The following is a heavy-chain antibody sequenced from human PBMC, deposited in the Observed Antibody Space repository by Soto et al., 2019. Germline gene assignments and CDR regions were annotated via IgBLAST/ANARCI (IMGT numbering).Heavy chain of an antibody. CDR2: INSDGSST. CDR1: GFTFSSYW. CDR3: ASRCSGGSCYENRDAFDI. V-gene: IGHV3-74*01. Sequence: EVQLVESGGGLVQPGGSLRLSCAASGFTFSSYWMHWVRQAPGKGLVWVSRINSDGSSTSYADSVKGRFTISRDNAKNTLYLQMNSLRAEDTAVYYCASRCSGGSCYENRDAFDIWGQGTMVTVSS. J-gene: IGHJ3*02. D-gene: IGHD2-15*01.